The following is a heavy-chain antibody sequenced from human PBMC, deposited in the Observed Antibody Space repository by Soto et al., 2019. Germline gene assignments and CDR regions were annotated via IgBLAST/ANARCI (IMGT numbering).Heavy chain of an antibody. CDR2: INPNSGGT. D-gene: IGHD3-22*01. CDR3: ARGDSSGYYFDDAFDI. V-gene: IGHV1-2*04. CDR1: GYTFTGYY. J-gene: IGHJ3*02. Sequence: SVKVSCKASGYTFTGYYMHWVRQAPGQGLEWMGWINPNSGGTNYAQKFQGWVTMTRDTSISTAYMELSRLRSDDTAVYYCARGDSSGYYFDDAFDIWGQGTMVTVS.